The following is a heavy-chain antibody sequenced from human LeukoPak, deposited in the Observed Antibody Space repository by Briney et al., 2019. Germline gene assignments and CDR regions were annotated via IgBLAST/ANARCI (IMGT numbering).Heavy chain of an antibody. CDR2: IYYSGST. J-gene: IGHJ4*02. Sequence: SQTLSLTCTVSGGSISSGDYYWRWIRQPPGKGLEWIGYIYYSGSTYYNPSLKSRVTISVDTSKNQFSLKLSSVTAADTAVYYCAGGGITMVRGVSFGYWGQGTLVTVSS. V-gene: IGHV4-30-4*01. D-gene: IGHD3-10*01. CDR3: AGGGITMVRGVSFGY. CDR1: GGSISSGDYY.